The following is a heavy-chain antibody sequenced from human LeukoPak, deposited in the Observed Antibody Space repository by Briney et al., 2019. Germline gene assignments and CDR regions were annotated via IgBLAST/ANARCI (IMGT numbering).Heavy chain of an antibody. J-gene: IGHJ5*02. Sequence: SSETLSLTCAVSGGSISSGGYSWSWIRQPPGKGLEWIGYIYHSGSTYYNPSLKSRVTISVDRSKNQFSLKLSSVTAADTAVYYCARRLLWFGADRVSSWFDPWGQGTLVTVSS. V-gene: IGHV4-30-2*01. CDR1: GGSISSGGYS. D-gene: IGHD3-10*01. CDR3: ARRLLWFGADRVSSWFDP. CDR2: IYHSGST.